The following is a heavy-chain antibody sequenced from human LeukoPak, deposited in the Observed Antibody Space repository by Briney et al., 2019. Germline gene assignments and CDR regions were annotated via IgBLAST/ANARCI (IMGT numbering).Heavy chain of an antibody. D-gene: IGHD2-2*01. CDR2: ISGSGGST. CDR3: AKDLARYRSSTSCLNQNDY. CDR1: GFTFSSYG. V-gene: IGHV3-23*01. J-gene: IGHJ4*02. Sequence: GGSLRLSCAASGFTFSSYGMSWVRQAPGKGLEWVSAISGSGGSTYYADSVKGRFTISRDNSKNTLYLQMNSLRAEDTAVYYCAKDLARYRSSTSCLNQNDYWGQGTLVTVSS.